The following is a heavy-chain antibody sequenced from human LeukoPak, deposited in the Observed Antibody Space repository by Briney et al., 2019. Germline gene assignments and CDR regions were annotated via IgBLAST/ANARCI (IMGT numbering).Heavy chain of an antibody. J-gene: IGHJ2*01. CDR2: ISGSGSNT. CDR1: GFTFSSYA. Sequence: GSLRLSCAASGFTFSSYAMSWVRQAPGKGLEWVSVISGSGSNTYYADSVKGRFTISRDNSKNTLYPQMNSLRAEDTAVYYCAKDPGYYCSGGSCYVWYLDLWGRGTLVNVSS. V-gene: IGHV3-23*01. CDR3: AKDPGYYCSGGSCYVWYLDL. D-gene: IGHD2-15*01.